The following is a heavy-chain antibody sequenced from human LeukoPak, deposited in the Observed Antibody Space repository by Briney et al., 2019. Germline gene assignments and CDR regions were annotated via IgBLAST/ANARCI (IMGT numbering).Heavy chain of an antibody. CDR3: GRDLNLYGEPDP. J-gene: IGHJ5*02. D-gene: IGHD2/OR15-2a*01. V-gene: IGHV3-53*01. CDR1: GFTVSSNY. CDR2: IYSGGST. Sequence: GGSLRLSCAASGFTVSSNYMSWVRQAPGKGLEWVSVIYSGGSTYYADSVKGRFTISRDNSKNTLYLQMNSLRAEDTAVYYCGRDLNLYGEPDPWDQATLVSVFS.